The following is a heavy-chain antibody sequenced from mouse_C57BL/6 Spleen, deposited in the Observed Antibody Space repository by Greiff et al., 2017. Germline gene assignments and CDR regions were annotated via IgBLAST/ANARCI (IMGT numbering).Heavy chain of an antibody. CDR1: GYTFTDFN. CDR2: INPNDGGT. V-gene: IGHV1-22*01. Sequence: EVQLQQSGPELVKPGASVKMSCKASGYTFTDFNMHWVKQSHGKSLEWIGYINPNDGGTSYNQKFKGKATSTVNKSSSTAYMELRSLTSEDSAVYYCARETYYFDDWGQGTTLTVSS. CDR3: ARETYYFDD. J-gene: IGHJ2*01.